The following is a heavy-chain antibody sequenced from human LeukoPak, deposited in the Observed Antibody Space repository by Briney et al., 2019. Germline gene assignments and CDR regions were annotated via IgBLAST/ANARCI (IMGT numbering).Heavy chain of an antibody. V-gene: IGHV1-69*06. CDR1: GGTFSSYA. J-gene: IGHJ4*02. Sequence: ASVKVSCKASGGTFSSYAISWVRQAPGQGLEWMGGIIPIFGTANYAQKFQGRVTITADKSTSTAYMELSSLRSEDTAVYYCAHRASTPFGQIDYWGQGTLVTVSS. CDR3: AHRASTPFGQIDY. CDR2: IIPIFGTA. D-gene: IGHD3-10*01.